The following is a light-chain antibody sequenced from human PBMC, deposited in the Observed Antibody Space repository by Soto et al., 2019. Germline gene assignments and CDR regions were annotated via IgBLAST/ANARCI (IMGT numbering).Light chain of an antibody. CDR3: QQRGDWPVT. Sequence: IVLTQSPATLSLSPGERATVSCRASESVSKYLAWYQQKPGQAPRLLIYDTSNRASGIPARFTGSGADTDFTLTISNLEPEDFAVYYCQQRGDWPVTFGPGTKVEI. CDR2: DTS. J-gene: IGKJ3*01. V-gene: IGKV3-11*01. CDR1: ESVSKY.